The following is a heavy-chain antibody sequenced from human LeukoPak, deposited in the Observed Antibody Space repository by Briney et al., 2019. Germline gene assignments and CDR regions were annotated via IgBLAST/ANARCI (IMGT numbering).Heavy chain of an antibody. CDR1: GFSLSTSGVG. D-gene: IGHD4-17*01. Sequence: SGPTLVKPTQTLTLTCTFSGFSLSTSGVGVGWIRQPPGKALEWLALIYWDGNKPYSPSLKIRLTITKDTSKNLVFLTMTNMDPVDTATYYCAHRRLTPSTTVTTGFDYWGQGILVTVSS. CDR2: IYWDGNK. CDR3: AHRRLTPSTTVTTGFDY. V-gene: IGHV2-5*02. J-gene: IGHJ4*02.